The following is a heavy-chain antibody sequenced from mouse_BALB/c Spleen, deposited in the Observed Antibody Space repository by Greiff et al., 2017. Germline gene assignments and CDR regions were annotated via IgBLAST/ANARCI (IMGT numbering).Heavy chain of an antibody. CDR3: ASTTVVGPFAY. Sequence: DVKLVESGGGLVKPGGSLKLSCAASGFTFSSYAMSWVRQTPEKRLEWVASISSGGSTYYPDSVKGRFTISRDNARNILYLQMSSLRSEDTAMYYCASTTVVGPFAYWGQGTLVTVSA. CDR1: GFTFSSYA. V-gene: IGHV5-6-5*01. CDR2: ISSGGST. D-gene: IGHD1-1*01. J-gene: IGHJ3*01.